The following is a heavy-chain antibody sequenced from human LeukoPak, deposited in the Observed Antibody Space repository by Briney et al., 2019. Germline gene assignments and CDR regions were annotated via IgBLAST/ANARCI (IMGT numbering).Heavy chain of an antibody. Sequence: ASVKVSCKASGYTFTGYYMHWVRQAPGQGLEWMGWINPNSGGTNYAQKFQGRVTMTRDTSISTAYMELSRLRSDDTAVYYCARVIVGANYYGMDVWGQGTTVTVSS. CDR2: INPNSGGT. J-gene: IGHJ6*02. CDR1: GYTFTGYY. CDR3: ARVIVGANYYGMDV. D-gene: IGHD1-26*01. V-gene: IGHV1-2*02.